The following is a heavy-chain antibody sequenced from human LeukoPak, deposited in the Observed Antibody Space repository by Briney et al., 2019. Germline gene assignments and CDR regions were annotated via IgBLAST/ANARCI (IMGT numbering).Heavy chain of an antibody. Sequence: GGSLRLSCAASGFTFSSYEMNWVRQAPGKGLEWVSYITSSGSTRYYADSVKGRFTISRDNAKNSLYLQMNSLRAEDTAVYYCARVGVLSSSWLLYWGQGTLVTVSS. V-gene: IGHV3-48*03. CDR2: ITSSGSTR. CDR1: GFTFSSYE. J-gene: IGHJ4*02. CDR3: ARVGVLSSSWLLY. D-gene: IGHD6-13*01.